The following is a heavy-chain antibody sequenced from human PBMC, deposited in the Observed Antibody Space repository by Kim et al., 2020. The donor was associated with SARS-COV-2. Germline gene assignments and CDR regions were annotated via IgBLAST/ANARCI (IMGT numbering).Heavy chain of an antibody. Sequence: SETLSLTCAVYGGSFSGYYWSWIRQPPGKGLEWIGEINHSGSTNYNPSLKSRVTISVDTSKNQFSLKLSSVTAADTAVYYCARGGPRWLQLHGLFDYWGQGTLVTVSS. CDR3: ARGGPRWLQLHGLFDY. CDR1: GGSFSGYY. V-gene: IGHV4-34*01. CDR2: INHSGST. J-gene: IGHJ4*02. D-gene: IGHD5-12*01.